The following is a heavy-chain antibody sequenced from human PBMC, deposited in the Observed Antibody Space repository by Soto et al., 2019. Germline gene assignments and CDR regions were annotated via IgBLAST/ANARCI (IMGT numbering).Heavy chain of an antibody. Sequence: GASVKVSCKASGYTFTSYGISWVRQAPGQGLEWMGWISAYNGNTNYAQKVQDRVTMTTDTSTSTAYMELRSLRSDDTAVYYCARGKLRGAVVSYNWFDPWGQGTLVTVSS. D-gene: IGHD3-22*01. CDR2: ISAYNGNT. CDR1: GYTFTSYG. V-gene: IGHV1-18*01. CDR3: ARGKLRGAVVSYNWFDP. J-gene: IGHJ5*02.